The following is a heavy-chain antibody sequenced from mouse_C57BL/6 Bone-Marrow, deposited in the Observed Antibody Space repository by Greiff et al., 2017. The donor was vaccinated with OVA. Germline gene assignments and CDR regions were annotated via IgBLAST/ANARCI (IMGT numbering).Heavy chain of an antibody. J-gene: IGHJ3*01. CDR2: INPNNGGT. CDR1: GYTFTDYN. Sequence: VQLKESGPELVKPGASVKIPCKASGYTFTDYNMDWVKQSHGKSLEWIGDINPNNGGTIYNQKFKGKATLTVDKSSSTAYMELRSLTSEDTAVYYCARRGVYDRAWFAYWGQGTLVTVSA. V-gene: IGHV1-18*01. CDR3: ARRGVYDRAWFAY. D-gene: IGHD2-12*01.